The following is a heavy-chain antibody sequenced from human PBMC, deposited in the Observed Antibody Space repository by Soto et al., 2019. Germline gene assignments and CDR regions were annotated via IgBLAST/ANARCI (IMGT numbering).Heavy chain of an antibody. CDR3: GRSERGCSHGRFDD. Sequence: TLCLTGTLAAGALSSGDYYLSWIRQPPGEGLEWIGYIFRSGSPYYNPSLKSRVTISADTSKNQFSLSLTSVTAADTAVYYCGRSERGCSHGRFDDWGQGTLFTVSS. D-gene: IGHD1-1*01. V-gene: IGHV4-30-4*01. CDR2: IFRSGSP. J-gene: IGHJ4*02. CDR1: AGALSSGDYY.